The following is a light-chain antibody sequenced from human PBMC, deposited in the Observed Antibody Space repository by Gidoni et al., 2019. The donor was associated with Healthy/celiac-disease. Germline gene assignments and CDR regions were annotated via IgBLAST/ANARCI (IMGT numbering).Light chain of an antibody. V-gene: IGKV1-39*01. CDR1: QSLSSY. Sequence: DIQMTQSPSSLSASVGDRVTITCRASQSLSSYLNWYQQKPGKAPKLLIYAASSLQSGVPSRFSGSGSGTDFTLTISSLQPEDFATYYCQQSYSTPGTFGQXTKVEIK. CDR2: AAS. CDR3: QQSYSTPGT. J-gene: IGKJ1*01.